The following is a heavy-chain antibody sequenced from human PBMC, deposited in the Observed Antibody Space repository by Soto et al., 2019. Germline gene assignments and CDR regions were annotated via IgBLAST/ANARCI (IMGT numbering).Heavy chain of an antibody. CDR3: ARGSWDDVSGHYYMDV. Sequence: QVQLQLSGPGLLTPSQTLSLTCAISGDSVSSNSAGWNWIRQTPSRGLEWLGRTYYRSKWYFNYAVSVESRITINPDTSKNQFSLQLSSVTPDDTAVYYCARGSWDDVSGHYYMDVWGKGTTVTVSS. CDR1: GDSVSSNSAG. V-gene: IGHV6-1*01. D-gene: IGHD1-1*01. CDR2: TYYRSKWYF. J-gene: IGHJ6*03.